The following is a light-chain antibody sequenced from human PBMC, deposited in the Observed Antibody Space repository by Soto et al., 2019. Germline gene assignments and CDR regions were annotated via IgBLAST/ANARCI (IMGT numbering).Light chain of an antibody. CDR1: QSITTF. Sequence: DIQVTQSPSSLSASVGDRFTIACRASQSITTFLNWYQQKPGNAPKLLIYAASSLQTGVPSRFSGSGSGTEFTLTISSLQPDDFATYYCQHYNSYSEAFGQGTKVDI. CDR2: AAS. CDR3: QHYNSYSEA. J-gene: IGKJ1*01. V-gene: IGKV1-5*01.